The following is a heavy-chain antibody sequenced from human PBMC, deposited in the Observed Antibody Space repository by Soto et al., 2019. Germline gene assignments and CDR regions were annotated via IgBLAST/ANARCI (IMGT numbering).Heavy chain of an antibody. CDR3: AMVDVYVTPSPQDV. Sequence: VSVKVSCKASGYTFSNSGITWVRQAPGQGLEWMAWVSAYNRNTNYAQNLQGRVTLTTDTSTSTAYMELRSLRSNDTAIYYCAMVDVYVTPSPQDVWGQGTTVTVSS. V-gene: IGHV1-18*04. D-gene: IGHD3-16*01. J-gene: IGHJ6*02. CDR2: VSAYNRNT. CDR1: GYTFSNSG.